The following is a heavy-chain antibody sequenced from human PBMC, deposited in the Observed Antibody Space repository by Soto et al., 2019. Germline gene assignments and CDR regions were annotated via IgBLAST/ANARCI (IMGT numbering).Heavy chain of an antibody. CDR1: GYTLTELS. J-gene: IGHJ4*02. CDR3: ATASISYYGSRQYYFDY. Sequence: ASVKVSCKVSGYTLTELSMHWVRQAPGKGLEWMGGFDPEDGETIYAQKYQGRVTMTEDTSTDTAYMKLSSLRSEDTAVYFCATASISYYGSRQYYFDYWGQGTLVTVSS. V-gene: IGHV1-24*01. CDR2: FDPEDGET. D-gene: IGHD3-10*01.